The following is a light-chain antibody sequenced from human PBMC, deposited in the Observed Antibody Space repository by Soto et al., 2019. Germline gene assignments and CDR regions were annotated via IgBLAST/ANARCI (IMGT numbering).Light chain of an antibody. CDR3: GTWDGSLSAV. Sequence: QSVLTQPPSVSAAPGQKVTISCSGSSSNIGNNYVSWYQQLPGTAPKLLIYDNNKRPSGIPDRFSGSKSGTSATLDITGLQTGDEADYYCGTWDGSLSAVFGGGTKVTV. V-gene: IGLV1-51*01. CDR2: DNN. CDR1: SSNIGNNY. J-gene: IGLJ3*02.